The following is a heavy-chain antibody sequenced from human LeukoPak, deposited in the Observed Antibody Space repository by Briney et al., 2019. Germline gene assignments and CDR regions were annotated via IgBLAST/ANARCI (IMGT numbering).Heavy chain of an antibody. V-gene: IGHV3-23*01. D-gene: IGHD4-23*01. J-gene: IGHJ4*02. Sequence: PGGSLRLSCAASGFTFSSYAMSWVRQAPGKGLEWVSAISGSGGSTYYADSVKGRFTISRDNSKNTLYLQMNSLRAEDTAVYYCAKPRDSSLTTVVTPVNYWGQGTLVTVSS. CDR3: AKPRDSSLTTVVTPVNY. CDR2: ISGSGGST. CDR1: GFTFSSYA.